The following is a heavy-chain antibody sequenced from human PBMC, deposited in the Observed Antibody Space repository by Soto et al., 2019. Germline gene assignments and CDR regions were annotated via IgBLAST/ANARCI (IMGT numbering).Heavy chain of an antibody. CDR3: AQSLLVYSGSNDDC. CDR1: GFSFSGYG. D-gene: IGHD1-26*01. V-gene: IGHV3-30*18. Sequence: QVQLVESGGGVVQPGRSLRLSCAASGFSFSGYGMHWVRQAPGKGLEWVAITSYDGGNKYYADSVKGRFTISRDNSKNTLFHQMNSLRPYDTAGYYCAQSLLVYSGSNDDCWGKGTLVTVSS. J-gene: IGHJ4*02. CDR2: TSYDGGNK.